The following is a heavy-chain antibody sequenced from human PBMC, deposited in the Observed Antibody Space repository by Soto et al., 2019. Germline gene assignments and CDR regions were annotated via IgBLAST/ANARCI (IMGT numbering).Heavy chain of an antibody. Sequence: SETLSLTCTVSGGSISSYYWSWIRQPPGKGLGWIGYIYYSGSTNYNPSLKSRVTISVDTSKNQFSLRLSSVTAADTAVYYCARRYGSAFDIWGQRTMVTVSS. CDR2: IYYSGST. D-gene: IGHD1-26*01. V-gene: IGHV4-59*08. CDR3: ARRYGSAFDI. J-gene: IGHJ3*02. CDR1: GGSISSYY.